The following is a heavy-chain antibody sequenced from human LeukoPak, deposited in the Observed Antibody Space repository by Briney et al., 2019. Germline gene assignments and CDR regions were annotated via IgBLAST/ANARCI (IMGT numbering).Heavy chain of an antibody. D-gene: IGHD3-22*01. CDR3: ARGPGGRSGYYPLEDYYYYYYMDV. CDR1: GYIFTGYY. Sequence: GASVKVSCKASGYIFTGYYMHWVRQAPGQGLEWMGWISAYHGNTNYAQNLQGRVTMTTDTSTSTAYMELRSLRSDDTAVYYCARGPGGRSGYYPLEDYYYYYYMDVWGKGTTVTVSS. J-gene: IGHJ6*03. V-gene: IGHV1-18*04. CDR2: ISAYHGNT.